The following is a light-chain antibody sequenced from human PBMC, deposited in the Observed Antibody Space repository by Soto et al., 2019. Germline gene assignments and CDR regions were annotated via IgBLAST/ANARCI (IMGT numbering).Light chain of an antibody. J-gene: IGLJ2*01. Sequence: QSALAQPHSVSGSLGQSVTISCTGTSSDVGAYKYVSWYQQHPGKAPKLMIFDVNKRPSGVPDRFSGSKSDNTASLTISGLQADDEADYYCCSYAGSYILAIFGGGTKVTVL. CDR1: SSDVGAYKY. CDR2: DVN. V-gene: IGLV2-11*01. CDR3: CSYAGSYILAI.